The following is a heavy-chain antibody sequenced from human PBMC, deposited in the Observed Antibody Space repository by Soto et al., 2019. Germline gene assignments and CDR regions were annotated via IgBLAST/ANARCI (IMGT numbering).Heavy chain of an antibody. CDR2: IYYSGST. CDR3: ARDAGYTPNWFDP. J-gene: IGHJ5*02. CDR1: GGSISSYY. V-gene: IGHV4-59*01. Sequence: PSETLSLTCAVSGGSISSYYWSWIRQPPGKGLEWIGHIYYSGSTNYNPSLKSRVTISVDTSKNQFSLKLTSVTAADTAVYYCARDAGYTPNWFDPWGQGTPVTVSS. D-gene: IGHD6-13*01.